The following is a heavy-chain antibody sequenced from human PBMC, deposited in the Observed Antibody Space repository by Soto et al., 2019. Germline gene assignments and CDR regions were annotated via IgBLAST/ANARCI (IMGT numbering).Heavy chain of an antibody. CDR2: VSHDGRNT. CDR1: GFTFSDYA. V-gene: IGHV3-30*18. CDR3: AKGGQQWPVTSDFNY. J-gene: IGHJ4*02. D-gene: IGHD6-19*01. Sequence: VQLVESGGGVVQPGRSLRLSCAASGFTFSDYAMHWVRQAPGKGLDWVAVVSHDGRNTHYADSVKGRFTSSRDSSKDTVSLEMTSLRAEDTAVYYCAKGGQQWPVTSDFNYWGQGALVTVSS.